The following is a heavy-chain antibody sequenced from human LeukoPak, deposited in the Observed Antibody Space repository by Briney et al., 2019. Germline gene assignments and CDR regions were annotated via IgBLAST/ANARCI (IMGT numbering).Heavy chain of an antibody. V-gene: IGHV3-15*01. CDR3: TTALVRGVITLYYFDY. D-gene: IGHD3-10*01. J-gene: IGHJ4*02. CDR1: GFTVSSNY. CDR2: IKSKTDGGTT. Sequence: PGGSLRLSCAASGFTVSSNYMSWVRQAPGKGLEWVGRIKSKTDGGTTDYAAPVKGRFTISRDDSKNTLYLQMNSLKTEDTAVYYCTTALVRGVITLYYFDYWGQGTLVTVSS.